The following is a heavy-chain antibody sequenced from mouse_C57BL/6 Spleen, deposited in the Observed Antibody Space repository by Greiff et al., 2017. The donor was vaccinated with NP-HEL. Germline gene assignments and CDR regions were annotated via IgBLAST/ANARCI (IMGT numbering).Heavy chain of an antibody. J-gene: IGHJ3*01. CDR2: IDPSDSYT. CDR1: GYTFTSYW. D-gene: IGHD3-2*02. Sequence: LSCKASGYTFTSYWMQWVKQRPGQGLEWIGEIDPSDSYTNYNQKFKGKATLTVDTSSSTAYMQLSSLTSEDSAVYYCARGSGYFAYWGQGTLVTVSA. V-gene: IGHV1-50*01. CDR3: ARGSGYFAY.